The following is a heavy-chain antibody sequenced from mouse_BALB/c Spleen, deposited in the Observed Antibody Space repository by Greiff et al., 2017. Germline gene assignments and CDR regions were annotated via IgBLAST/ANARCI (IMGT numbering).Heavy chain of an antibody. Sequence: VMLVESGPGLVAPSQSLSITCTVSGFSLTSYGVHWVRQPPGKGLEWLGVIWAGGSTNYNSALMSRLSISKDNSKSQVFLKMNSLQTDDTAMYYCARELRWYFDVWGAGTTVTVSS. J-gene: IGHJ1*01. CDR1: GFSLTSYG. D-gene: IGHD2-12*01. V-gene: IGHV2-9*02. CDR2: IWAGGST. CDR3: ARELRWYFDV.